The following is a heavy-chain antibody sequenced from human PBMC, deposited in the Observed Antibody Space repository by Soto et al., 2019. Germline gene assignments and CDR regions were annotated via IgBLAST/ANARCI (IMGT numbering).Heavy chain of an antibody. D-gene: IGHD6-13*01. J-gene: IGHJ4*02. CDR2: IYHSGST. CDR3: ARLIAAAGSRDY. Sequence: SETLSLTCAVSGGSISSSNLWSCVRQPPGKGLEWIGEIYHSGSTNYNPSLKSRVTISVDKSKNQFSLKLSSVTAADTAVYYCARLIAAAGSRDYWGQGTLVTVYS. CDR1: GGSISSSNL. V-gene: IGHV4-4*02.